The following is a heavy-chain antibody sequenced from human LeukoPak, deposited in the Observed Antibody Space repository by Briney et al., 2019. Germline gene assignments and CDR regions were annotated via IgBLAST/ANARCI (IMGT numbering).Heavy chain of an antibody. Sequence: GGSLRLSCAASGFTFSSYAMHWVRQAPGKGLEWVAVISYDGSNKYYADSVKGRFTISRDNSKNTLYLQMNSLRAEDTAVYYCARGVLRLRFLEWLPRMDVWGQGTTVTVSS. J-gene: IGHJ6*02. D-gene: IGHD3-3*01. CDR1: GFTFSSYA. CDR2: ISYDGSNK. CDR3: ARGVLRLRFLEWLPRMDV. V-gene: IGHV3-30-3*01.